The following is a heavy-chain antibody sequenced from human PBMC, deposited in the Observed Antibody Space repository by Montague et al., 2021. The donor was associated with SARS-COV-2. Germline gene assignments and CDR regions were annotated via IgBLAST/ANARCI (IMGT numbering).Heavy chain of an antibody. Sequence: NTNYNPSLKSRVTLFIDKSKNHFSLQMSSVTAADTAAYYCARGGTYHYGMDVWGQGTTVAVS. CDR3: ARGGTYHYGMDV. D-gene: IGHD3-16*01. V-gene: IGHV4/OR15-8*02. CDR2: NT. J-gene: IGHJ6*02.